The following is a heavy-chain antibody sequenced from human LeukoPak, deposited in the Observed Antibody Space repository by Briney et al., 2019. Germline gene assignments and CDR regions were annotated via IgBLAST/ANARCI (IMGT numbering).Heavy chain of an antibody. CDR2: IKQDRSEI. Sequence: PGGSLRLSCSASGFTFSSFWKNWVRQAPCKGLEWVANIKQDRSEIYYVDSVKGRFTISRDNAKNSLYLQMNSLRAEDTAVYYCARDGPFDIWGQGTMVTISS. J-gene: IGHJ3*02. CDR3: ARDGPFDI. CDR1: GFTFSSFW. V-gene: IGHV3-7*01.